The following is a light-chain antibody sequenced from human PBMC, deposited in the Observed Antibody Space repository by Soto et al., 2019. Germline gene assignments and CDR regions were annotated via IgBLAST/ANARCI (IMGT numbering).Light chain of an antibody. CDR3: QQYGSSPRK. Sequence: EIVLTHSPGTLSLSQGERAALSCRGSQSVSSSYLAWYQQKPGQAPRLLIYGASSRATGIPDRFSGSGSGTDFTLTISRLEPEDFAVYYCQQYGSSPRKCGQGTKGDIK. CDR1: QSVSSSY. V-gene: IGKV3-20*01. J-gene: IGKJ1*01. CDR2: GAS.